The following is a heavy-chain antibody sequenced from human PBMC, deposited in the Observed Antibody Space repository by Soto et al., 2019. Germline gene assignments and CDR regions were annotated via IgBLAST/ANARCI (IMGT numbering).Heavy chain of an antibody. CDR1: GFTFSSYA. CDR2: LSGSGGST. CDR3: AKDSSGWTTYDY. J-gene: IGHJ4*02. D-gene: IGHD6-19*01. Sequence: VQLLESGGGLVQPGGSLRLSCAASGFTFSSYAMSWVRQAPGKGLEWVSALSGSGGSTYYADSVKGRFTISRDNSKNTLYLQMNSLRAEDTAVYYCAKDSSGWTTYDYWGQGTLVTVSS. V-gene: IGHV3-23*01.